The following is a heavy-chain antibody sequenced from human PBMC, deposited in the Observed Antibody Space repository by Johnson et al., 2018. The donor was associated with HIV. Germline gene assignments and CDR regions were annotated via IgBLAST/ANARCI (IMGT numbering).Heavy chain of an antibody. V-gene: IGHV3-30*14. D-gene: IGHD1-26*01. CDR1: GFTFSSYA. CDR3: ATSGSYDAFDI. J-gene: IGHJ3*02. Sequence: QVQLVESGGGVVQPGRSLRLSCAASGFTFSSYAMHWVRQAPGKGLEWVAVISYDGSNKYYADSVKGRFTISRDNSKNTLYLQMNSLRAEDTAVYYCATSGSYDAFDIWGQGTMVTVSS. CDR2: ISYDGSNK.